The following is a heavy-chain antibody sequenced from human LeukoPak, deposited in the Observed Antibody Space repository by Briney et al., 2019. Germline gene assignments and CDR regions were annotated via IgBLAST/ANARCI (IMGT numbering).Heavy chain of an antibody. V-gene: IGHV6-1*01. J-gene: IGHJ6*04. Sequence: SQTLSLTCAISGDSVSSNSAAWNWIRQSPSRGLEWLGRTYYRSKWYNDYAVSVKSRITINPGTSKNQFSLQLNSVTPEDTAVYYCARENGFGYYGSGIYYYYGMDVWGKGTTVSVSS. D-gene: IGHD3-10*01. CDR3: ARENGFGYYGSGIYYYYGMDV. CDR2: TYYRSKWYN. CDR1: GDSVSSNSAA.